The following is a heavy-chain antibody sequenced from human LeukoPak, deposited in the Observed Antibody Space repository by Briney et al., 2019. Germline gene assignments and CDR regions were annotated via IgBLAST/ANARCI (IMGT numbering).Heavy chain of an antibody. CDR1: GGSISSGGYY. D-gene: IGHD2-8*02. Sequence: TSETLSLTCTVSGGSISSGGYYWSWIRQHPGKGLEWIGYIYYSGSTYYNPSLKSRVTISVDTSKNQFSLKLSSVTAADTAVYYCARVLVKETSCLDYWGQGTLVTVSS. J-gene: IGHJ4*02. CDR3: ARVLVKETSCLDY. V-gene: IGHV4-31*03. CDR2: IYYSGST.